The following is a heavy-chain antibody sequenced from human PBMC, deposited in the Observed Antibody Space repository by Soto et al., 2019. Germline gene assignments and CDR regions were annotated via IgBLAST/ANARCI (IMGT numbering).Heavy chain of an antibody. CDR3: ASYCSGGSCYCY. D-gene: IGHD2-15*01. J-gene: IGHJ4*02. CDR2: INHSGST. V-gene: IGHV4-34*01. CDR1: GGSFSGYY. Sequence: SETLSLTCAVYGGSFSGYYWSWIRQPPGKGLEWIGEINHSGSTNYNPSLKSRVTISVDTSKNQFSLKLSSVTAADTAVYYCASYCSGGSCYCYWGQGTLVTVSS.